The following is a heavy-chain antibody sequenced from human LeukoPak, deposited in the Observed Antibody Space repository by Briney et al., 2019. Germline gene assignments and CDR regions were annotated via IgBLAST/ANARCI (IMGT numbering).Heavy chain of an antibody. J-gene: IGHJ4*02. D-gene: IGHD1-26*01. CDR2: ISGSGGST. Sequence: GGSLRLSCAASGFTFSAYAMNWARQAPGKGLQWVSVISGSGGSTYYADSVKGRFTISRDNSKNTLYLQLNSLEDEDTAEYYCAKGDSGSYAGDYWGQGTLVTVSS. CDR3: AKGDSGSYAGDY. CDR1: GFTFSAYA. V-gene: IGHV3-23*01.